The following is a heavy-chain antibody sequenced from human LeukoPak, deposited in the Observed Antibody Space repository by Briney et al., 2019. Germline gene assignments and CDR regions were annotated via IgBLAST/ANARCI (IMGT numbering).Heavy chain of an antibody. CDR1: GFTVSSNY. V-gene: IGHV3-53*01. D-gene: IGHD3-3*01. J-gene: IGHJ4*02. CDR3: AKDQLRLSEWSAFGY. CDR2: IYSGGST. Sequence: GGSLRLSCAASGFTVSSNYMSWVRQAPGKGLEWVSVIYSGGSTYYADSVKGRFTISRGNAKNSLYLQMNSLRAEDTAVYYCAKDQLRLSEWSAFGYWGQGTLVTVSS.